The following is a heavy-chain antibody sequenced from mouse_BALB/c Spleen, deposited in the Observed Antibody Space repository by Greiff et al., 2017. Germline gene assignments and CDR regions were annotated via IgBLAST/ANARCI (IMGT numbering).Heavy chain of an antibody. J-gene: IGHJ4*01. CDR2: INPSNGGT. D-gene: IGHD2-2*01. CDR3: TRGNDVSMDY. CDR1: GYTFTSYY. V-gene: IGHV1S81*02. Sequence: QVQLQQPGAELVKPGASVKLSCTASGYTFTSYYMYWVKQRPGQGLEWIGGINPSNGGTNFNEKFKSKATLTVDKSSSTAYMQLSSLTSEDSAVYYCTRGNDVSMDYWGQGTSVTVSA.